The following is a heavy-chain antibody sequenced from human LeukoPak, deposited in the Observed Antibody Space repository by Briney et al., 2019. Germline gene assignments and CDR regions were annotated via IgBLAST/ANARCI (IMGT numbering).Heavy chain of an antibody. V-gene: IGHV4-59*01. D-gene: IGHD3-10*01. CDR1: VGSISSYY. CDR2: IYYSGST. CDR3: ARHFMVRGVIHFDY. Sequence: SETLSLTCTVSVGSISSYYWSWIRQPPGKGLEWIGYIYYSGSTNYNPSLKSRVTISVDTSKNQFSLKLSSVTAADTAVYYCARHFMVRGVIHFDYWGQGTLVTVSS. J-gene: IGHJ4*02.